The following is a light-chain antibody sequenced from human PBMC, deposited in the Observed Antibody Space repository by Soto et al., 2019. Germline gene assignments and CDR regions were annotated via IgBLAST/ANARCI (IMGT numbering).Light chain of an antibody. CDR1: QSLVHSDGNTY. V-gene: IGKV2-30*02. CDR2: RVS. Sequence: DVVMTQSPLSLPVNLGQPASISCRSSQSLVHSDGNTYMNWLQQRPGQSARRLIDRVSNRDSGVADRFSGSGSGTDFTLNSSRVEAEDVGVYYCLQGTHWAWPFGHGTKGEIK. CDR3: LQGTHWAWP. J-gene: IGKJ1*01.